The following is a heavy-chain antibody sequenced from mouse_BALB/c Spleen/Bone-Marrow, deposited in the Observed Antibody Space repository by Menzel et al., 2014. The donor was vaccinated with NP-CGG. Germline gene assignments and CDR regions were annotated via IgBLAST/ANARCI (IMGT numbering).Heavy chain of an antibody. CDR2: IFPGDSTT. Sequence: FQLQQSGVELVKPGASVKLSCKASGNTFTSYDINWVRQRPEQGLEWIGWIFPGDSTTKYNEKFKGKATLTTDKSSSTVHMQLSRLTSEDSAVYFCVRSRLRDWYFDVWGAGTRSPSPQ. D-gene: IGHD1-2*01. CDR3: VRSRLRDWYFDV. J-gene: IGHJ1*01. CDR1: GNTFTSYD. V-gene: IGHV1-85*01.